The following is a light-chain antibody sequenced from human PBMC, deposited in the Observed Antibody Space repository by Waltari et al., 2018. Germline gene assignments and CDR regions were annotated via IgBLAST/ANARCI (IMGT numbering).Light chain of an antibody. J-gene: IGKJ3*01. CDR3: QQFINYPLT. V-gene: IGKV1-33*01. CDR2: DAS. Sequence: DIQMTQSPSSLSASIGDRVTITCQASEDINNYLNWYQQKPGKAPKLLIYDASNLQVGVPSRFSGGGSGTDFTFTISSLQPGDIATYYCQQFINYPLTFGPGTTVDIK. CDR1: EDINNY.